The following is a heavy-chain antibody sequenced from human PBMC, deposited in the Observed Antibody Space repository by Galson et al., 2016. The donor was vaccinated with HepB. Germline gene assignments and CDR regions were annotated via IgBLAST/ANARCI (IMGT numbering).Heavy chain of an antibody. CDR2: INGAGSIT. V-gene: IGHV3-74*01. CDR1: GFTFSSHW. J-gene: IGHJ6*02. Sequence: SLRLSCAASGFTFSSHWIHWVRQGPGKGLVWVSRINGAGSITPYADSVRGRFTISRDNARNTLYLQMNSLRAADTAVYYCAKEPGASYYYAMDGWGQGTTVIASS. CDR3: AKEPGASYYYAMDG.